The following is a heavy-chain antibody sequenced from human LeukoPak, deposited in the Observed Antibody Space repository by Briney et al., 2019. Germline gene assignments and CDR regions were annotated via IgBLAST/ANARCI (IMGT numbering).Heavy chain of an antibody. CDR3: ARDNFTGLSRRGFDY. V-gene: IGHV4-59*01. CDR1: GGSISSNN. J-gene: IGHJ4*02. Sequence: PSETLPLTCSASGGSISSNNWSWIRQPPGKGLEWIWYIYYSGSTNYNPSLKSRVTISVDTANNHFSLKLTCVAAADTAVYYCARDNFTGLSRRGFDYWGQGTLVTVSS. CDR2: IYYSGST. D-gene: IGHD1-14*01.